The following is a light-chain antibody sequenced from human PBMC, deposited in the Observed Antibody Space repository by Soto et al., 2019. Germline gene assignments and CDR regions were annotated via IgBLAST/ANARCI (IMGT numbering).Light chain of an antibody. CDR2: DAS. J-gene: IGKJ2*01. CDR3: QQYNSYPYT. Sequence: DIQMTQSPSTLSASVGDRVTITCRASQSISSWLAWYQQKPGKAPKLLIYDASSLVSRVPSRFSGSGSGTEFTLTISSLQPDDFETYYCQQYNSYPYTFGQGTKLEIK. CDR1: QSISSW. V-gene: IGKV1-5*01.